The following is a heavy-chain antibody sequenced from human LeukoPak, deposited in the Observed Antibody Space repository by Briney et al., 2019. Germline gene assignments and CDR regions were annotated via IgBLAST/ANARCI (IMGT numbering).Heavy chain of an antibody. J-gene: IGHJ4*02. Sequence: GGSLRLSCTVSGFTVSSNSMSWVRQAPGKGLEWVSFIYSDNTHYSDSVKGRFTISRDNSKNTLYLQMNSLRAEDTAVYYCAKDIRAVAKEIGIDYWGQGTLVTVSS. CDR1: GFTVSSNS. D-gene: IGHD4-23*01. CDR3: AKDIRAVAKEIGIDY. V-gene: IGHV3-53*01. CDR2: IYSDNT.